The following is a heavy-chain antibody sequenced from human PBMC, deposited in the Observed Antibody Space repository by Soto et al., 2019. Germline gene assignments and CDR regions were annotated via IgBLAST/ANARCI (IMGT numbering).Heavy chain of an antibody. CDR3: ARNLVTTDYYYGMDV. D-gene: IGHD4-17*01. V-gene: IGHV4-31*03. Sequence: QVQLQESGPGLVKPSQTLSLTCTVSGGSISSGGYYWSWIRQHPGKGLEWIGYIYYSGSTYYNPSLKSRVTISVDTSMNHFSLKLSSVTAADTAVYYCARNLVTTDYYYGMDVWGQGTTVTVSS. J-gene: IGHJ6*02. CDR2: IYYSGST. CDR1: GGSISSGGYY.